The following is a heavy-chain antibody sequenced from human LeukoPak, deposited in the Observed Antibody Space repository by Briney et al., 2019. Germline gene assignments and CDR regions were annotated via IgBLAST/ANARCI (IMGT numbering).Heavy chain of an antibody. D-gene: IGHD4/OR15-4a*01. CDR1: EFTFSSYA. V-gene: IGHV3-30*03. CDR3: ARRAGAYSHPYDY. J-gene: IGHJ4*02. CDR2: ILYDGSNK. Sequence: GGSLRLSCAASEFTFSSYAMHWVRQAPGKGLEWVAVILYDGSNKKYADSVKGRFTISRDNSKNTLYLQMNSLRADDTAVYYCARRAGAYSHPYDYWGQGTLVTVSS.